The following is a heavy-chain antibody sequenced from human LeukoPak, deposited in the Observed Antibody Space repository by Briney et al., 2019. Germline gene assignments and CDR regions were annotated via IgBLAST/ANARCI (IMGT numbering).Heavy chain of an antibody. V-gene: IGHV3-23*01. Sequence: TGGSLRLSCAASGFTFSSYGMSWVRQAPGKGLEWVSAISGSGGSTYYADSGKGRFTISRDNSKNTLYLQMNSLRAEDTAVYYCAKDRDMFVWGSYLPNWFDPWGQGTLVTVSS. CDR3: AKDRDMFVWGSYLPNWFDP. D-gene: IGHD3-16*02. CDR2: ISGSGGST. CDR1: GFTFSSYG. J-gene: IGHJ5*02.